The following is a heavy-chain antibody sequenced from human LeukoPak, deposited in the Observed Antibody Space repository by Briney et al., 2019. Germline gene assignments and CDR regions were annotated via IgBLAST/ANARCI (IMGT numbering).Heavy chain of an antibody. Sequence: SETLSLTCTVSGGSISSSSYYWGWIRQPPGKGLEGIGSIYYSGSTYYNPSLKSRVTISVDTSKNQFSLKLSSVTAADTAVYYCARDAAKYYYDSSGHNWFDPWGQGTMVTVSS. CDR3: ARDAAKYYYDSSGHNWFDP. J-gene: IGHJ5*02. CDR1: GGSISSSSYY. D-gene: IGHD3-22*01. V-gene: IGHV4-39*07. CDR2: IYYSGST.